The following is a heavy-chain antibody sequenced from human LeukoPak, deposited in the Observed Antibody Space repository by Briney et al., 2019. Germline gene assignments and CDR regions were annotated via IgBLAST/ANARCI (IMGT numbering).Heavy chain of an antibody. V-gene: IGHV1-69*06. Sequence: ASVKVSCKASGYNFTTYTMNWVRQAPGQGLEWMGGIIPIFGTANYAQKFQGRVTITADKSTSTAYMELSSLRSEDTAVYYCAQSGSSDYYYYYMDVWGKGTTVTVSS. CDR2: IIPIFGTA. CDR1: GYNFTTYT. D-gene: IGHD1-26*01. CDR3: AQSGSSDYYYYYMDV. J-gene: IGHJ6*03.